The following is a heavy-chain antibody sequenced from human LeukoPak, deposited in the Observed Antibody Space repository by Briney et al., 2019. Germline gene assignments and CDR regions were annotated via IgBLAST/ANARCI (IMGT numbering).Heavy chain of an antibody. CDR1: GFIFSSYW. Sequence: GGSLRLSCAASGFIFSSYWMSWVRQAPGKGLEWVANIKQDGSEKYYVDSVKGRFTISRDNAKNSLYLQMNSLRAEDTAVYYCARAGSSSWYYFDYWGQGTLVTVSS. CDR2: IKQDGSEK. D-gene: IGHD6-13*01. J-gene: IGHJ4*02. CDR3: ARAGSSSWYYFDY. V-gene: IGHV3-7*01.